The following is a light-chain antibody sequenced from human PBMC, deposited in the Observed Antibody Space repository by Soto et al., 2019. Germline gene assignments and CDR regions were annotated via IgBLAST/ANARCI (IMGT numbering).Light chain of an antibody. CDR1: QRVSAF. J-gene: IGKJ1*01. Sequence: DIQMTQSPSSLSASVGDRVTITCRASQRVSAFLNWYQQXPGKAPKLLIYDASNLEYGVPSRFSGSGFGTEFSLTISSLQPDDFATYYCQQYKSYWTFGQGTKVDIK. V-gene: IGKV1-5*01. CDR3: QQYKSYWT. CDR2: DAS.